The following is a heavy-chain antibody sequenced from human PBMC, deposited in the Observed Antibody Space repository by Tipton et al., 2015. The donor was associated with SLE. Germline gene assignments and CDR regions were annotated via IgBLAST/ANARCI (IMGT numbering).Heavy chain of an antibody. CDR2: IKQDGSEK. D-gene: IGHD6-19*01. CDR3: AREGGKGYAVARGNYFDY. V-gene: IGHV3-7*01. J-gene: IGHJ4*02. CDR1: GFTFSSYW. Sequence: SLRLSCAASGFTFSSYWMSWVRQAPGKGLEWVANIKQDGSEKYYVDSVKGRFTISRDNAKNSLYLQMNSLRAEDTAVYYCAREGGKGYAVARGNYFDYWGQGTLVTVSS.